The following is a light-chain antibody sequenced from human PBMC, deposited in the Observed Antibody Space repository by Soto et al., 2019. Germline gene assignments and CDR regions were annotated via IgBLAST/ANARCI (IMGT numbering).Light chain of an antibody. J-gene: IGLJ2*01. CDR3: SSSTSGSTLGVV. CDR2: HVS. CDR1: SSDVGAYNY. V-gene: IGLV2-14*01. Sequence: QSVLTQPTSVSGSPGQSITISCTGTSSDVGAYNYVSWYQQHPGKAPKLMIYHVSDRPSGVSNRFSGSKSGNTASLTISGLQAEDEADYYCSSSTSGSTLGVVFGGGTKVTVL.